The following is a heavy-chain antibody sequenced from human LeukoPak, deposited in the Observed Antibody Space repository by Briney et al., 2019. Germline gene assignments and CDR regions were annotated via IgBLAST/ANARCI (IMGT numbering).Heavy chain of an antibody. J-gene: IGHJ4*02. CDR2: IRHDGTND. Sequence: ASGFTFSSXGXXXVRXAPGKGXXXVAFIRHDGTNDHYADSVQGRFTISRDNSKTTLYLEMNSLRAEDTAVYYCANLDWDTGFDYWGQGTLVTVSS. V-gene: IGHV3-30*02. CDR1: GFTFSSXG. CDR3: ANLDWDTGFDY. D-gene: IGHD3-9*01.